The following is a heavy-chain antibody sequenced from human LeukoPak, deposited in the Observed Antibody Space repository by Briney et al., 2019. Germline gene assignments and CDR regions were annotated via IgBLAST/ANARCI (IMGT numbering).Heavy chain of an antibody. CDR3: AKDVAQKKVVVVTAIRDYYYYMDV. V-gene: IGHV3-23*01. D-gene: IGHD2-21*02. Sequence: GGSLRLSCAASGFTFSSYAMSWVRQAPGQGLEWVSAISGSGGSTYYADSVKGRFTISRDNSKNTLYLQMNSLRAEDTAVYYCAKDVAQKKVVVVTAIRDYYYYMDVWGKGTTVTVSS. CDR2: ISGSGGST. CDR1: GFTFSSYA. J-gene: IGHJ6*03.